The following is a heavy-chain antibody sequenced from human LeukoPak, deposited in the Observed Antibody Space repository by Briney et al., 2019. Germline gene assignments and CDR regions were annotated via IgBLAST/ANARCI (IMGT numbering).Heavy chain of an antibody. Sequence: GASVKVSCKASGYTFTDYGISWVRQAPGQGLEWMGWISAYNGNTNYAQKLQGRVTMTTDTSTSTAYMEVRSLRSDDTAVYYCARVGYDYNWYDAFDIWGQGTMVTVSS. J-gene: IGHJ3*02. CDR3: ARVGYDYNWYDAFDI. CDR1: GYTFTDYG. CDR2: ISAYNGNT. D-gene: IGHD1-1*01. V-gene: IGHV1-18*04.